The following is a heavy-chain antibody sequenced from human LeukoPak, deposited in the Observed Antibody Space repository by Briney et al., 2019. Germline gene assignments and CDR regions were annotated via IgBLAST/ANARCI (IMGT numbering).Heavy chain of an antibody. Sequence: SETLSLTCVVSGNSITSDYWWSWVRQAPGKGLEWIGEIFHDGSTNSNPSLESRLTMSVDKSKNHFSLELSSVTAADTAVYYCTREVNYDSSGVWGQGTMVIVSS. V-gene: IGHV4-4*02. CDR3: TREVNYDSSGV. J-gene: IGHJ3*01. CDR2: IFHDGST. D-gene: IGHD3-22*01. CDR1: GNSITSDYW.